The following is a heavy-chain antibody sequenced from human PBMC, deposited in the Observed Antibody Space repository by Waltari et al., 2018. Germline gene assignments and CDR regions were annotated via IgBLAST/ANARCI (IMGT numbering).Heavy chain of an antibody. CDR2: IKTNSEGATT. CDR3: VTDRGNFDY. J-gene: IGHJ4*02. D-gene: IGHD6-25*01. CDR1: GFSPTPSKSAY. V-gene: IGHV3-15*01. Sequence: EVQLVESGGGLVQPGGPLRLSCGVSGFSPTPSKSAYMSWVRQAPTGGLEWIGRIKTNSEGATTEFAAPLKGRFSISRDDSKKTLYLQLSSLEKGDTAVYYCVTDRGNFDYWGQGTLVTVSS.